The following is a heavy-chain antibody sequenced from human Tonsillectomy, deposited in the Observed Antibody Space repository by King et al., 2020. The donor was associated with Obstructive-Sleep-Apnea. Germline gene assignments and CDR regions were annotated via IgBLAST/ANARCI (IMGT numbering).Heavy chain of an antibody. J-gene: IGHJ3*02. V-gene: IGHV3-30*02. Sequence: VQLVESGGGVVQPGGSLRLSCAASGFTFSSYGMHWVRQAPGKGLEWVAFIRYDGSNKYYADSVKGRFTISRDNSKNTLYLQMNSLRAEDTAVYYCAKDFPLGWELWLDAFDIWGQGTMVTVSS. D-gene: IGHD1-26*01. CDR3: AKDFPLGWELWLDAFDI. CDR2: IRYDGSNK. CDR1: GFTFSSYG.